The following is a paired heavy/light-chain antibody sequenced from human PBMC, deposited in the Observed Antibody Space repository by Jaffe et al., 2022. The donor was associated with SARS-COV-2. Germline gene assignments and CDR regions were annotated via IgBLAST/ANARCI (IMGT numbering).Heavy chain of an antibody. CDR2: ISGSGGDT. CDR3: AKGLYYDSSGYSSPLDY. CDR1: GFTFSSYA. D-gene: IGHD3-22*01. J-gene: IGHJ4*02. Sequence: EVQLLESGGGLVQPGGSLRLSCAASGFTFSSYAMSWVRQAPGKGLEWVSAISGSGGDTIYADSVKGRFTISRDNSKNTLYLQMNRLIAEDTAVYYCAKGLYYDSSGYSSPLDYWGRGILVTVSS. V-gene: IGHV3-23*01.
Light chain of an antibody. CDR3: QQYNSYPYT. J-gene: IGKJ2*01. CDR2: KAS. Sequence: DIQMTQSPSTLSASVGDRVTITCRASQSISRWLAWYQQKPGKAPKLLIYKASSLESGVPSRFSGSGSGTEFTLTISSLQPDDFATYYCQQYNSYPYTFGQGTKLEIK. V-gene: IGKV1-5*03. CDR1: QSISRW.